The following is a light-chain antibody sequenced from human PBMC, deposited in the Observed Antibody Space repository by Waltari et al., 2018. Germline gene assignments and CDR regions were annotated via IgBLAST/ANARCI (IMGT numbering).Light chain of an antibody. CDR3: QQYGGSPLLT. Sequence: EIVLTQSPGTLSLSPGERATLSCRASRSVSSRYLAWYQQKPGQAPRLLIYGASSRATGIPDRFSGSGSGTDFTLTISGLEPEDFAVYYCQQYGGSPLLTFGGGTKVEIK. J-gene: IGKJ4*01. CDR2: GAS. V-gene: IGKV3-20*01. CDR1: RSVSSRY.